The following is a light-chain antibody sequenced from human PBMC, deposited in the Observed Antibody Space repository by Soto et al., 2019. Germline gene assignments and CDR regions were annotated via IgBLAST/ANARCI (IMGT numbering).Light chain of an antibody. Sequence: VLTQSPGTLSLSPGERATLSCRSSESVTENQLAWYQQKPGQAPRLLIYAISTRATGVPDRFSGSGSGTDFTLTISRLEPEDFAMYYCQQYGSSRWTFAQGTEVE. CDR3: QQYGSSRWT. CDR2: AIS. J-gene: IGKJ1*01. V-gene: IGKV3-20*01. CDR1: ESVTENQ.